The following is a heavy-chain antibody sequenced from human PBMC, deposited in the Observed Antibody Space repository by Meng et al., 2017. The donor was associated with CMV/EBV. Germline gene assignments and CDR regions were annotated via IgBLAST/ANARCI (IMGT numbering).Heavy chain of an antibody. Sequence: GGSPRLSCAASGFTFSNAWMSWVRQAPGKGLEWVGRIKSKPDGGTTDYAAPVKGRFTISRDDSKNTLYLQMNSLKTEDTAVYYCTTGGPVVPAAYYYYGMDVWGQGTTVTVSS. D-gene: IGHD2-2*01. V-gene: IGHV3-15*01. J-gene: IGHJ6*02. CDR1: GFTFSNAW. CDR3: TTGGPVVPAAYYYYGMDV. CDR2: IKSKPDGGTT.